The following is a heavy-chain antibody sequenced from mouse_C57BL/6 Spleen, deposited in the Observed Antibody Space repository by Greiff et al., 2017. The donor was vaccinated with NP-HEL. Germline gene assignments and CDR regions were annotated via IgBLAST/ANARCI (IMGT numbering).Heavy chain of an antibody. CDR1: GYTFTSYW. J-gene: IGHJ3*01. Sequence: VQLQQPGAELVKPGASVKLSCKASGYTFTSYWMHWVKQRPGRGLEWIGRIDPKSGGTKYNEKFKSKATLTVDKPSSTAYMQLSSLTSEDSAVYYWAGWDYDGGFAYWGQGTLVTVSA. CDR3: AGWDYDGGFAY. V-gene: IGHV1-72*01. D-gene: IGHD2-4*01. CDR2: IDPKSGGT.